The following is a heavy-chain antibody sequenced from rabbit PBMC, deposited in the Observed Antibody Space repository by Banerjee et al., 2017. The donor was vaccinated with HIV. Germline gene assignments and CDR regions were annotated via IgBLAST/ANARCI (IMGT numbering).Heavy chain of an antibody. Sequence: QSLEESGGDLVKPGASLTLTCTASGFSFSSSYYMCWVRQAPGKGLEWIACIGAGSGNTYYASWAKGRFTISKTSSTTVTLQMTSLTVADTATYFCARDLAGSSVFYLNLWGPGTLVTVS. CDR1: GFSFSSSYY. CDR2: IGAGSGNT. D-gene: IGHD8-1*01. J-gene: IGHJ4*01. V-gene: IGHV1S40*01. CDR3: ARDLAGSSVFYLNL.